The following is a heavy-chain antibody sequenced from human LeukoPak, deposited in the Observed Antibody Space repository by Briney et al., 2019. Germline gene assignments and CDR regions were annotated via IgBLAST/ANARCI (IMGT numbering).Heavy chain of an antibody. V-gene: IGHV4-34*01. Sequence: SETLSLTCAVYGGSFSGYYWSWIRQPPGKGLEWIGEINHSGSTNYNPSLKSRVTIAVDTSKNQFSLKLSSVTAADTAVYYCVRGGGTGTKVGYYYMDVWGKGTTVTVSS. D-gene: IGHD1-7*01. J-gene: IGHJ6*03. CDR3: VRGGGTGTKVGYYYMDV. CDR2: INHSGST. CDR1: GGSFSGYY.